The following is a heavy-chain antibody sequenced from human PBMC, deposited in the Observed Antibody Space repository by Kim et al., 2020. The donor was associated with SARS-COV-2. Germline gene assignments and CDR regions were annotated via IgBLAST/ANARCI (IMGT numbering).Heavy chain of an antibody. Sequence: GGSLRLSCAASGFTFSSYWMSWVRQAPGKGLEWVANIKQDGSEKYYVDSVKGRFTISRDNAKNSLYLQMNSLRAEDTAVYYCAAQRGLLWFGELFGAFDIWGQGTMVTVSS. CDR2: IKQDGSEK. J-gene: IGHJ3*02. CDR3: AAQRGLLWFGELFGAFDI. D-gene: IGHD3-10*01. CDR1: GFTFSSYW. V-gene: IGHV3-7*01.